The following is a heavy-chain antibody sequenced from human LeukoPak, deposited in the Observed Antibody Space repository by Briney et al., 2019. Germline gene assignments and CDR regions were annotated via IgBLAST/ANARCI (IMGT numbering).Heavy chain of an antibody. Sequence: PSETLSLTCAVYGGSFSGSYWSWIRQPPGRGLEWIGEINHSGSTNYKPSLKGRVTLSVDTSKNQFSLKLSSVTAADTAVYYCARGLKEDLDYWGQGTLVTVSS. V-gene: IGHV4-34*01. CDR1: GGSFSGSY. CDR3: ARGLKEDLDY. CDR2: INHSGST. J-gene: IGHJ4*02.